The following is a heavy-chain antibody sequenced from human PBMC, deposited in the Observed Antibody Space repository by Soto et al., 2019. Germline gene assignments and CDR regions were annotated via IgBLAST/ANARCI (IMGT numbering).Heavy chain of an antibody. D-gene: IGHD2-15*01. CDR1: GYTFTSYY. V-gene: IGHV1-46*01. CDR2: INPSGGST. CDR3: ARVGFGGPIDY. J-gene: IGHJ4*02. Sequence: ASVTVSCTASGYTFTSYYMHWVRQAPGQGLEWMGIINPSGGSTSYAQKFQGRVTMTRDTSTSTVYMELSSLRSEDTAVYYCARVGFGGPIDYWGQGTLVTVSS.